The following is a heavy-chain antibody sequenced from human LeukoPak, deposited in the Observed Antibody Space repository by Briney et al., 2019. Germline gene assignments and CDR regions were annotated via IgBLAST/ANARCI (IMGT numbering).Heavy chain of an antibody. CDR3: ARVSGSYSLGFRSFDY. V-gene: IGHV4-38-2*02. CDR2: IYHSGST. D-gene: IGHD1-26*01. CDR1: GYSISSGYY. Sequence: PSETLSLTCTVSGYSISSGYYWGWIRQPPGKGLEWIGSIYHSGSTYYNPSLRSRVTISVDTSKNQFSLKLSSVTAADTAVYYCARVSGSYSLGFRSFDYWGQGTLVTVSS. J-gene: IGHJ4*02.